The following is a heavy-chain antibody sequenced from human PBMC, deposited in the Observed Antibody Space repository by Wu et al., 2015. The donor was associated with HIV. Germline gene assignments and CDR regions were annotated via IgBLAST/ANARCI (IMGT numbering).Heavy chain of an antibody. D-gene: IGHD4-17*01. Sequence: QVQLVQSGAEVKKPGASVKVSCKASGYTFTGYYMHWVRQAPGQGLEWMGWINPNSGGTNYAQKFQGRVTMTRDTSISTAYMELSRLRSDDTAVYYCARVPSTVTTEGFAFDIWGQGTMVTVSS. CDR1: GYTFTGYY. CDR3: ARVPSTVTTEGFAFDI. CDR2: INPNSGGT. V-gene: IGHV1-2*02. J-gene: IGHJ3*02.